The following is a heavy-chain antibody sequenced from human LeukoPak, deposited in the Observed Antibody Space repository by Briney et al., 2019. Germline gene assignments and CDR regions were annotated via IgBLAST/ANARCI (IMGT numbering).Heavy chain of an antibody. J-gene: IGHJ4*02. CDR3: ARANVVPAGDFDY. CDR2: IIPILGIA. CDR1: GGTFSSYT. Sequence: SVKVSCKASGGTFSSYTISWVRQAPGQGLKWMGRIIPILGIANYAQKFQGRVTITADKSTSTAYMELSSLRSEDTAVYYCARANVVPAGDFDYWGQGTLVTVSS. V-gene: IGHV1-69*02. D-gene: IGHD2-2*01.